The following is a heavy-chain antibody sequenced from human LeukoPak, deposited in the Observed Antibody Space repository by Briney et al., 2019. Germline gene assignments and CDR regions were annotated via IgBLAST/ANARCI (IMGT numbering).Heavy chain of an antibody. CDR2: INPNSGGT. CDR1: GYTFTGYY. J-gene: IGHJ4*02. D-gene: IGHD6-19*01. V-gene: IGHV1-2*02. CDR3: ARDFLVAGTSTY. Sequence: ASVKVSCKASGYTFTGYYIHWVRQAPGQGLEWMGWINPNSGGTKYAEKVQGRVTMTRDTSSSTAYTELSWLRFDDSAVYYCARDFLVAGTSTYWGQGTLVTVSS.